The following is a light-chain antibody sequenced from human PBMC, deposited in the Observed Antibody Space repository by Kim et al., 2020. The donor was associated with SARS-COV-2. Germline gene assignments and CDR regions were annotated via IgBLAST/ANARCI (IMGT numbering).Light chain of an antibody. CDR2: GAS. J-gene: IGKJ2*01. CDR1: QSVSSTY. Sequence: SPGETAPLSCRASQSVSSTYLAWYQQKRGQALRLLIYGASSRATGIPDRFSGSGSGTDFTLTISRLEPEDFAVYYCQQYGSSRGYTFGQGTKLEI. CDR3: QQYGSSRGYT. V-gene: IGKV3-20*01.